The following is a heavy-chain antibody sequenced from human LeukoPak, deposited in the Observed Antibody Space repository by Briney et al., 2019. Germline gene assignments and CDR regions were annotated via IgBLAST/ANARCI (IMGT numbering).Heavy chain of an antibody. V-gene: IGHV4-39*07. Sequence: SETLSLTCTVSGGSISSSSYYWGWIRQPPGKGLEWIGSIYYSGSTYYNPSLKSRVTISVDTSKNQFSLKLSSVTAADTAVYYCAREMIVTWNNYYYYMDVWGKGTTVTISS. CDR3: AREMIVTWNNYYYYMDV. J-gene: IGHJ6*03. D-gene: IGHD3-22*01. CDR2: IYYSGST. CDR1: GGSISSSSYY.